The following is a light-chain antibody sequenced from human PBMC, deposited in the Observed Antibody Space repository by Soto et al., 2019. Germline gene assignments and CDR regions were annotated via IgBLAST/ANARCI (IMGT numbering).Light chain of an antibody. CDR3: QQYGSSSWT. Sequence: EIVMTQSPATLSLSPGERATLSCRAGQSVSSNLAWYQQRPGQAARLLIYGASSRATGIPDRFSGSGSGTEFTLTISRLEPEDFAVYYCQQYGSSSWTFGQGTKVDIK. V-gene: IGKV3-20*01. J-gene: IGKJ1*01. CDR1: QSVSSN. CDR2: GAS.